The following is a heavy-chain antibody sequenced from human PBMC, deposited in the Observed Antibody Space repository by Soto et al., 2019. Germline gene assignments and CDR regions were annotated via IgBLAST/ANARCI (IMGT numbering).Heavy chain of an antibody. CDR1: GFTFSSYA. CDR2: ISAGAGTT. D-gene: IGHD1-1*01. CDR3: TNHRGTTGTTRLEFDY. J-gene: IGHJ4*02. V-gene: IGHV3-23*01. Sequence: PGGSLRLSCAASGFTFSSYAMSWVRQAPGKGLEWVSSISAGAGTTFYADPVKGRFTLSRDNSRNTLSLQMNSLRAEDTAVYYCTNHRGTTGTTRLEFDYWGQGILVTVSS.